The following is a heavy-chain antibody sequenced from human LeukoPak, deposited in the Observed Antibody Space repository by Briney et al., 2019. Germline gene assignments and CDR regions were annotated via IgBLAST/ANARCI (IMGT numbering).Heavy chain of an antibody. J-gene: IGHJ6*03. D-gene: IGHD3-10*01. CDR2: IFYSGST. CDR3: PRMLRGVSMGPNCYACHMDV. Sequence: SETLSLTCTVPGGSINSHTYYWGGIRQPPGKGVEWIGHIFYSGSTYYHTSLQSPLSISIDTSKGPFSLSPRAVATPAVAVFYCPRMLRGVSMGPNCYACHMDVWGKGTTVTVSS. CDR1: GGSINSHTYY. V-gene: IGHV4-39*01.